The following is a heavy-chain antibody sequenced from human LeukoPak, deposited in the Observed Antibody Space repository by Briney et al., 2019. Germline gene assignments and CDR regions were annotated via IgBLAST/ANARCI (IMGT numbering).Heavy chain of an antibody. V-gene: IGHV3-23*01. D-gene: IGHD3-10*01. CDR3: AKDPPRGRLRGPVWFDP. CDR1: GLIFSSYA. J-gene: IGHJ5*02. Sequence: GGSLRLSCEASGLIFSSYAMNWVRQVPGKGLEWVAVISGSGDSTYYADSVKGRFTISRDNSKNTLFLQMNSVRAEDTALYYCAKDPPRGRLRGPVWFDPWGPGTPVTLSS. CDR2: ISGSGDST.